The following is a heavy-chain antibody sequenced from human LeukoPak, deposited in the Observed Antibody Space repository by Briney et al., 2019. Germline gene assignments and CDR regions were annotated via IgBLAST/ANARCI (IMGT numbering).Heavy chain of an antibody. CDR2: INPNSGGT. CDR1: GYTFTGYY. D-gene: IGHD6-13*01. V-gene: IGHV1-2*02. Sequence: GASVKVSCKASGYTFTGYYMHWVRQAPGQGLEWMGWINPNSGGTNYAQKFQGRATMTRDTSISTAYMELSRLRSDDTAVYYCARAVSQIAAAVYYWGQGTLVTVSS. CDR3: ARAVSQIAAAVYY. J-gene: IGHJ4*02.